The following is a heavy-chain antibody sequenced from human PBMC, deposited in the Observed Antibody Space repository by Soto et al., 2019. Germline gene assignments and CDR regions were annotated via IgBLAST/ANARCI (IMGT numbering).Heavy chain of an antibody. CDR3: ANPFPPYSSRRDY. V-gene: IGHV3-30*18. D-gene: IGHD6-13*01. Sequence: QVQLVESGGGVVQPGRSLRLSCAASGFTFSSYGMHWVRQAPGKGLEWVAVISYDGSNKYYADSVKGRFTISRDNSKNTLYLQMNSLRAEDTAVYYCANPFPPYSSRRDYWAQGTLVTVSS. CDR1: GFTFSSYG. CDR2: ISYDGSNK. J-gene: IGHJ4*02.